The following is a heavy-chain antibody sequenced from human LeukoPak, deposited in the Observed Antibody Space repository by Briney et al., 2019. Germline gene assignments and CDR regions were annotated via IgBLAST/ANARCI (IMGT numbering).Heavy chain of an antibody. D-gene: IGHD3-10*01. CDR2: IKKDGSEK. CDR1: GFTFSSYW. J-gene: IGHJ5*02. CDR3: ARYYYGSGTSFDP. Sequence: GGSLRLSCAASGFTFSSYWMSWVRQAPGKGLEWVANIKKDGSEKYYVDSVKGRFTISRDNAKNSLYLQMSSLRAEDTAVFYCARYYYGSGTSFDPWGQGTLVTVSS. V-gene: IGHV3-7*01.